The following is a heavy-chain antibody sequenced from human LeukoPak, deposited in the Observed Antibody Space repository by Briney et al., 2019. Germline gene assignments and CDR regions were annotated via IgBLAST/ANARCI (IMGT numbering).Heavy chain of an antibody. J-gene: IGHJ4*02. CDR2: ISYDGSNK. Sequence: PGGSLRLSCAASGFTFSSYGMHWVRQAPGKGLEWVAVISYDGSNKYYADSVKGRFTISRDNSKNTLYLQMNSLRAEDTAVYYCAKPPTYSSSWYPFDYWGQGTLVTVSS. D-gene: IGHD6-13*01. CDR3: AKPPTYSSSWYPFDY. V-gene: IGHV3-30*18. CDR1: GFTFSSYG.